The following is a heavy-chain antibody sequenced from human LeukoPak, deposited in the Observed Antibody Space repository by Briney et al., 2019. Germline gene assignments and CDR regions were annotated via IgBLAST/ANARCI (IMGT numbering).Heavy chain of an antibody. CDR2: ISYDGSNK. J-gene: IGHJ4*02. D-gene: IGHD6-13*01. CDR1: GFTFSSYA. CDR3: AKGSLGSWYYFDY. V-gene: IGHV3-30*04. Sequence: GGSLRLSCAASGFTFSSYAMHWVRQAPGKGLEWVAVISYDGSNKYYADSVKGRFTISRDNSKNTLYLQMNSLRAEDTAVYYCAKGSLGSWYYFDYWGRGTLVTVSS.